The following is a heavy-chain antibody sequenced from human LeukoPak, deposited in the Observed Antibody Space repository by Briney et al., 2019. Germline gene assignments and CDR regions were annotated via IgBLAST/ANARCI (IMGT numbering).Heavy chain of an antibody. D-gene: IGHD4/OR15-4a*01. CDR1: GGSISSGDYY. CDR3: ARPRTSGLYGQRFDP. CDR2: IHNSRNT. V-gene: IGHV4-31*03. J-gene: IGHJ5*02. Sequence: SQTLSLTCTVSGGSISSGDYYWTWIRQHPGKGLEWIGYIHNSRNTYYNPSLKSRVTISVDTSKNQFSLKLSSVTAADTAVYYCARPRTSGLYGQRFDPWGQGTLVTVSS.